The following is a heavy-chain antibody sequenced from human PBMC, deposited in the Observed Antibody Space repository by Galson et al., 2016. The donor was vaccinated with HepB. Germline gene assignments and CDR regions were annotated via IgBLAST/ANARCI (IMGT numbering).Heavy chain of an antibody. CDR2: FDPESGET. CDR3: ATDRLGWSGYYNY. D-gene: IGHD3-3*01. CDR1: GDTLTELS. Sequence: SVKVSCKVSGDTLTELSMHWVRQAPGKGLEWMGGFDPESGETLYAQRFQGRVTVTEDTSTDTAYMELNSLRSEDTAVHYCATDRLGWSGYYNYWGQGTLVTVAS. V-gene: IGHV1-24*01. J-gene: IGHJ4*02.